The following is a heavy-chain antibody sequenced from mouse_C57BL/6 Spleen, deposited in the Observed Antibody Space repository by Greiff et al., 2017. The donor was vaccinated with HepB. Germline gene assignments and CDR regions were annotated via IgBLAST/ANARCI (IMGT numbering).Heavy chain of an antibody. D-gene: IGHD2-5*01. Sequence: EVQLQQSGPGMVKPSQSLSLTCTVTGYSITSGYDWHWIRHFPGNKLEWMGYISYSGSTNYNPSLKSRISITHDTSKNHFFLKLNSVTTEDTATYYCARGDAYYSSLFDYWGQGTTLTVSS. V-gene: IGHV3-1*01. J-gene: IGHJ2*01. CDR2: ISYSGST. CDR1: GYSITSGYD. CDR3: ARGDAYYSSLFDY.